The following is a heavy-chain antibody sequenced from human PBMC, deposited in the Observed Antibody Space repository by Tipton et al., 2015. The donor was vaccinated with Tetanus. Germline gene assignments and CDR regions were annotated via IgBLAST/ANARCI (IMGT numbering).Heavy chain of an antibody. D-gene: IGHD6-19*01. CDR3: ARLILGRSKEVAGIRYYYYYGLDV. CDR1: GVSLTDYY. V-gene: IGHV4-34*01. Sequence: GLVKPSETLSLTCTVSGVSLTDYYWTWIRQPPGKGLEWIGEINHSGSAKYIPSLKSRATISVDTSKNQFSLNLSSVTAADTAVYYCARLILGRSKEVAGIRYYYYYGLDVWGQGTTVTVTS. J-gene: IGHJ6*02. CDR2: INHSGSA.